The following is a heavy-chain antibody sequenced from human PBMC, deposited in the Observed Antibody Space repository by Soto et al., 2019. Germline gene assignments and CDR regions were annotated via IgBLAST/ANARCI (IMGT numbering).Heavy chain of an antibody. J-gene: IGHJ4*02. Sequence: GGSLRLSCAASGFTVSGMFMNWVRQAPGKGLEWVSVIYPAGPTYYADSVKGRFTISRDNSKNTLFLQLNNLRAEDTAVYYCARDADSSGLHYWGQGILVTVSS. CDR2: IYPAGPT. D-gene: IGHD6-19*01. CDR3: ARDADSSGLHY. CDR1: GFTVSGMF. V-gene: IGHV3-53*01.